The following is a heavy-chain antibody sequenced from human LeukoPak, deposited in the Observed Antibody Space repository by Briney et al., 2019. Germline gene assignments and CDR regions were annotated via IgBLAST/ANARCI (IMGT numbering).Heavy chain of an antibody. CDR3: ARDDKNVPDAFDI. Sequence: ASVKVSCKASGYTFTTYAMHWVRQAPGQRLEWMGWINAGNGNTKYSQKFQARVTITRDTSTSTAYMELRSLRSDDTAVYYCARDDKNVPDAFDIWGQGTMVTVSS. CDR2: INAGNGNT. V-gene: IGHV1-3*01. J-gene: IGHJ3*02. D-gene: IGHD3-22*01. CDR1: GYTFTTYA.